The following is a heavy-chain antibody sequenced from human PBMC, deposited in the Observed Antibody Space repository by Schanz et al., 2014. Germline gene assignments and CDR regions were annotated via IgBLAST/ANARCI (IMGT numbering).Heavy chain of an antibody. Sequence: DLVESGGGVVQPGRSLTLSCAVSTSLFSRSVIHWVRQAPGKGLEWLAVMWNDGTKAHYADSGKGRFTISRDNSKNTVYLQMNSLRTDDTAMYYCAKVAPAATGLDSWGLGTLVTVSP. CDR1: TSLFSRSV. J-gene: IGHJ4*02. CDR2: MWNDGTKA. V-gene: IGHV3-30*04. D-gene: IGHD2-2*01. CDR3: AKVAPAATGLDS.